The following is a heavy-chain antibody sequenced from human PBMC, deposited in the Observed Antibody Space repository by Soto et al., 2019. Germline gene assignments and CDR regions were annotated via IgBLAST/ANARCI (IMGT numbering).Heavy chain of an antibody. V-gene: IGHV4-30-4*01. CDR2: IYYSGTT. CDR1: GGSISSGDYY. D-gene: IGHD5-18*01. Sequence: SETLSLTCTVSGGSISSGDYYWSWIRQPPGKGLEWIGYIYYSGTTYYNPSLKSRVTISVDTSKNQFSLKLSSVTAADTAMYYCARALIQLWPHYYYGMDVWGQGTTVTVSS. J-gene: IGHJ6*02. CDR3: ARALIQLWPHYYYGMDV.